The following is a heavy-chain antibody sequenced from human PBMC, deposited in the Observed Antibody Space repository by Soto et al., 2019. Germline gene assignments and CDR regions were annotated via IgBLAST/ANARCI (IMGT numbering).Heavy chain of an antibody. CDR2: INHSGST. J-gene: IGHJ6*02. Sequence: SETLSLTCAVYGGSFNGYHWSWIRQPPGRGLEWIGEINHSGSTNYNPSLKSRATISVDTSTNHFSLHLSALTAADTAVYYCARDQIKKWNYYGMDVWGQGTTVTVSS. CDR3: ARDQIKKWNYYGMDV. CDR1: GGSFNGYH. D-gene: IGHD2-8*01. V-gene: IGHV4-34*01.